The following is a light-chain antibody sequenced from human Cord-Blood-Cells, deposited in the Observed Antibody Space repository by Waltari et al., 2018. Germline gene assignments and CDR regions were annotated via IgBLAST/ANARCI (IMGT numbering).Light chain of an antibody. CDR3: CSYAGSSVV. CDR1: SSDVGSYNL. Sequence: QSALTQPASVSGSHGQSITISCTGTSSDVGSYNLVSWYQQHPGKAPKLMIYEGRRRPPGVSIRFSATKSGKTAYRTISGLQAEDEADDYGCSYAGSSVVFGGGTKLTVL. J-gene: IGLJ2*01. CDR2: EGR. V-gene: IGLV2-23*01.